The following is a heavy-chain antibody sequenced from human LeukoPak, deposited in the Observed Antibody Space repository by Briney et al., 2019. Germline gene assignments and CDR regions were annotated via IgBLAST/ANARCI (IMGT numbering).Heavy chain of an antibody. CDR3: AREGVNDYGDYYYYYYMDV. Sequence: SETLSLTCTVSGDSISSYYCSWIRQPPGKGLEWIGYIYYSGSTSYNPSLKSRVTISLDTSNNQFSLKLRSVTAADTAVYYCAREGVNDYGDYYYYYYMDVWGKGTTVTISS. CDR1: GDSISSYY. CDR2: IYYSGST. V-gene: IGHV4-59*01. D-gene: IGHD4-17*01. J-gene: IGHJ6*03.